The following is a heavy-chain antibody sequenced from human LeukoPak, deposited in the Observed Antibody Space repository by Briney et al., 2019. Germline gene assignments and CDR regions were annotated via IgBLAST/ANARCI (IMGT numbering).Heavy chain of an antibody. J-gene: IGHJ4*02. D-gene: IGHD2-2*01. CDR2: ISGSGGST. Sequence: GGSLRLSCAASGFTFSSYAMSWVRQAPGKGLEWVLSISGSGGSTYYADSVKGRFTISRDNSKNTLYLQMNSLRADETAVYYCASRPGADIGPLDYWGQGTLVTVSS. CDR1: GFTFSSYA. V-gene: IGHV3-23*01. CDR3: ASRPGADIGPLDY.